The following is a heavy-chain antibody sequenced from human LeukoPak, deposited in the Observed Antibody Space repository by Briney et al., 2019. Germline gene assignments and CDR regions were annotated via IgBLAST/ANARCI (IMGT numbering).Heavy chain of an antibody. CDR3: ARQTYYDFFRREYYFDY. CDR1: GFTFSSYW. J-gene: IGHJ4*02. CDR2: IKQDGSEK. V-gene: IGHV3-7*01. D-gene: IGHD3-3*01. Sequence: PGGSLRLSCAASGFTFSSYWMSWVRQAPGKGLEWVANIKQDGSEKYYVDSVKGRFTISRDNAKNSLYLQMNSLRAEDTAVYYCARQTYYDFFRREYYFDYWGQGTLVTVSS.